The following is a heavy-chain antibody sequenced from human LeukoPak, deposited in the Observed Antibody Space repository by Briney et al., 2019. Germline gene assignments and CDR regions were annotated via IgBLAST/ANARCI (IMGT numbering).Heavy chain of an antibody. D-gene: IGHD4-17*01. CDR2: ISGSGGRT. CDR1: GFTFSSYA. Sequence: GGSLRLSCGASGFTFSSYAMSWVRQAPGKGLEWVSVISGSGGRTYYADSVKGRFTISRDNSKNTLSLQMNSLRAEDTAVYYCARDQGIYGEDGTLDYWGQGTLVTVSS. J-gene: IGHJ4*02. CDR3: ARDQGIYGEDGTLDY. V-gene: IGHV3-23*01.